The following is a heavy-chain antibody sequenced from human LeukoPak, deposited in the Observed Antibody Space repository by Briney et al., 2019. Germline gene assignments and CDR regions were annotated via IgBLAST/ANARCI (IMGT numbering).Heavy chain of an antibody. Sequence: ASVKVSCKASGYSFSSYALYWLRQAPGQTLEWVGWINAGNGDTKYSQKFQGRVTITRDTSASTAYMELSSLRSEDTAVYYCARIAVAGTEAVWYFDLWGRGTLVTVSS. D-gene: IGHD6-19*01. CDR2: INAGNGDT. CDR3: ARIAVAGTEAVWYFDL. CDR1: GYSFSSYA. V-gene: IGHV1-3*01. J-gene: IGHJ2*01.